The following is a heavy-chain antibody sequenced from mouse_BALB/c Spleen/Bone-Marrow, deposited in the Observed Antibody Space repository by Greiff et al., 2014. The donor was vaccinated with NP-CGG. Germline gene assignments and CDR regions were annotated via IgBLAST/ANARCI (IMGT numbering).Heavy chain of an antibody. Sequence: QVQLQQSGAELARPGASVKLSCKASGYTFTSYWMQWVKQRPGPGLEWIGTIYPGDGDARYTQKFKGKATLTADKSSSTAYMQLSSLASEDSAVYYCARNYYYASSWSAMDYWGQGTSVTVSS. J-gene: IGHJ4*01. V-gene: IGHV1-87*01. D-gene: IGHD1-1*01. CDR2: IYPGDGDA. CDR3: ARNYYYASSWSAMDY. CDR1: GYTFTSYW.